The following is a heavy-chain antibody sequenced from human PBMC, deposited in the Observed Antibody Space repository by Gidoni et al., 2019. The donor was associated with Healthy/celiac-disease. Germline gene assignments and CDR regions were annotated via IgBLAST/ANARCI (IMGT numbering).Heavy chain of an antibody. CDR3: ARQQMNYDILTGYLPPNHFDY. D-gene: IGHD3-9*01. J-gene: IGHJ4*02. CDR2: IYYSGST. V-gene: IGHV4-39*01. Sequence: QLQLQESGPGLVKPSETLSLTCTVSGGSISSSSYYWGWIRQPPGKGLEWIGSIYYSGSTYYHPSLKSRVTISVDTSKNQFSLKLSSVTAADTAVYYCARQQMNYDILTGYLPPNHFDYWGQGTLVTVSS. CDR1: GGSISSSSYY.